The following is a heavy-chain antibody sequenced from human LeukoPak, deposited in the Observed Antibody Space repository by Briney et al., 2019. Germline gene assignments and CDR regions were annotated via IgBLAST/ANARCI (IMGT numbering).Heavy chain of an antibody. J-gene: IGHJ4*02. V-gene: IGHV1-69*05. CDR2: IIPIFGTA. D-gene: IGHD2-15*01. CDR3: ARDRCSGGSCYSDY. Sequence: VASVKFSCKASGVTFSSYAISWVRQAPGQGLEWMGGIIPIFGTANYAQKCQGRVTITTDESTSTAYMELSSLRSEATAVYYCARDRCSGGSCYSDYWGQGTLVTVSS. CDR1: GVTFSSYA.